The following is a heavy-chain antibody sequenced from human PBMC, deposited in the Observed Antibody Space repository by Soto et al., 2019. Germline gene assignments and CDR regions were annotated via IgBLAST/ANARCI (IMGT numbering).Heavy chain of an antibody. CDR2: LIPIFGTA. CDR1: GCTFSSYA. Sequence: QVQLVQSGVEVKKPGSSVKVSCKASGCTFSSYAISWVRQAPGQGLEWLGVLIPIFGTANYAQKFQGRVTITAEESTRTAYMDLSSLRSDDTAVYYWARKNYGYSYGNYQYYFDYAGQGTLVTVSS. V-gene: IGHV1-69*01. D-gene: IGHD5-18*01. J-gene: IGHJ4*02. CDR3: ARKNYGYSYGNYQYYFDY.